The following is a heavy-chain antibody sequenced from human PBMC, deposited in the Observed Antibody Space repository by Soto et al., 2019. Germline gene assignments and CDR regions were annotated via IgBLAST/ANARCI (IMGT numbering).Heavy chain of an antibody. J-gene: IGHJ4*02. Sequence: QVQLMESGGGVVQPGRSLRLSCAASGFTFSSYGMHWVRQAPGKGLEWVAVISYDGSNKYYAESVKGRFTISRDNSKNTLYLQMNSLRAEDTAVYYCAKDCTNGVCFGGFDYWGPGTLVTVSS. CDR1: GFTFSSYG. CDR2: ISYDGSNK. V-gene: IGHV3-30*18. D-gene: IGHD2-8*01. CDR3: AKDCTNGVCFGGFDY.